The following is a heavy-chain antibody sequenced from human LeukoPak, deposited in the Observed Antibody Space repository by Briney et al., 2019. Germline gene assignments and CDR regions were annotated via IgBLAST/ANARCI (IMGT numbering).Heavy chain of an antibody. D-gene: IGHD3-22*01. CDR2: IKQDGSEK. V-gene: IGHV3-7*01. CDR3: ANNYDEGLPDY. J-gene: IGHJ4*02. CDR1: GFTFSSYW. Sequence: GGSLRLSCAASGFTFSSYWMSWVRQAPGKGLEWVANIKQDGSEKYYVDSVKGRFTISRDNAKNSLYLQMNSLRAEDTAVYYCANNYDEGLPDYWGQGTLVTVSS.